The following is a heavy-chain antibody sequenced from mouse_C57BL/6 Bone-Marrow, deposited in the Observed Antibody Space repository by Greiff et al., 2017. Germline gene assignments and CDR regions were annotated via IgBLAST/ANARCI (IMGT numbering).Heavy chain of an antibody. CDR1: GYTFTSYW. CDR2: IYPSDSYT. V-gene: IGHV1-69*01. J-gene: IGHJ2*01. D-gene: IGHD2-1*01. CDR3: AREGIYYGNSYYFDY. Sequence: QVQLQQPGAELVMPGASVKLSCKASGYTFTSYWMHWVKQRPGQGLEWIGEIYPSDSYTNYNQKFKGKSTLTVDKSSSTAYMQLSSLTSEDSAVYYCAREGIYYGNSYYFDYWGQGTTLTVSS.